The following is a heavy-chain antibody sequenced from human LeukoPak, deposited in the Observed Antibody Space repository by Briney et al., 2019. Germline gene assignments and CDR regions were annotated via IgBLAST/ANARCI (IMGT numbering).Heavy chain of an antibody. CDR3: ARDRRYSGYDQTGWFDP. Sequence: PSQTLSLTCTVSGGSISSGGYYWSWIRQHPGKGLEWIGYIYYSGSTYYNPSLKSRVTISLDTSKNQFSLKLSSVTAADTAVYYCARDRRYSGYDQTGWFDPWGQGTLVTVSS. D-gene: IGHD5-12*01. J-gene: IGHJ5*02. CDR2: IYYSGST. V-gene: IGHV4-31*03. CDR1: GGSISSGGYY.